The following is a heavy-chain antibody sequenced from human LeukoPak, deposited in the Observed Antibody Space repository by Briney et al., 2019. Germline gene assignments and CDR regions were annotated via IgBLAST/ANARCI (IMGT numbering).Heavy chain of an antibody. J-gene: IGHJ3*02. V-gene: IGHV3-30*04. CDR3: ARGARGSGWRVFDI. CDR2: ISYDGSNK. CDR1: GFTFSSYA. D-gene: IGHD6-19*01. Sequence: GGSLRLSCAASGFTFSSYAMHWVRQAPGKGLEWVAVISYDGSNKYYADSVKGRFTISRDNSKNTLYLQMNSLRAEDTAVFYCARGARGSGWRVFDIWGQGTMVTVSS.